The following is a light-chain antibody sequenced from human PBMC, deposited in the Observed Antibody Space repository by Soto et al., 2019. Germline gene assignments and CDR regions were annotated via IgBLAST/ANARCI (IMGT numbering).Light chain of an antibody. CDR2: EAT. CDR1: SSDIGRYNF. J-gene: IGLJ1*01. V-gene: IGLV2-14*01. Sequence: QSALTQPASMSGSPGQSITISCTGTSSDIGRYNFVSWYQHHPGKAPKLIIYEATKRPSGVSYRFSGSKSGNTASLTISGLHAEEEADYYCTSYTITSPYVFATGTKVTVL. CDR3: TSYTITSPYV.